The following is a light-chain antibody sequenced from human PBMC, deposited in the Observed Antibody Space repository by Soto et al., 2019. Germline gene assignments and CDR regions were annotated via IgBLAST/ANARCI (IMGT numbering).Light chain of an antibody. J-gene: IGKJ4*01. CDR2: AAS. CDR3: QQGNCLPRT. V-gene: IGKV1-12*01. CDR1: QAVSTW. Sequence: IHMAQSPSFVSASVGDRVTITCRASQAVSTWLAWYQQKPGDAPKLLIYAASTLQSGVPSRFSGSGSGTDFTLTIRILQHEDFVTYYCQQGNCLPRTFGGGTKVDI.